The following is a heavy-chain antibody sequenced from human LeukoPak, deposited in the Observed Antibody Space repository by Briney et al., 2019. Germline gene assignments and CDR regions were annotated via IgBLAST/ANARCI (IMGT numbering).Heavy chain of an antibody. CDR1: GGSISSGSYY. J-gene: IGHJ4*02. CDR2: IYTSGST. D-gene: IGHD3-16*02. V-gene: IGHV4-61*02. Sequence: PSQTLSLTCTVSGGSISSGSYYWSWIRQPAGKGLEWIGRIYTSGSTNYNPSLKSRVTISVDTSKNQFSLKLSSVTAADTAVYYCARDELSASNDYWGQGTLVTVSS. CDR3: ARDELSASNDY.